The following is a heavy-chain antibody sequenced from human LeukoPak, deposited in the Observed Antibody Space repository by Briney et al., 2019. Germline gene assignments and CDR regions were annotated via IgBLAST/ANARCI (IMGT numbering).Heavy chain of an antibody. V-gene: IGHV3-23*01. J-gene: IGHJ5*02. Sequence: GGSLRLSCAASGFTFSSYAMNWVRQAPGKGLEWVSTISGSGGSTYYADSVKGRFTISRDNSKNTLYLQINSLRAEDTAVYYCARDIAAAGTWGQGTLVTVSS. D-gene: IGHD6-13*01. CDR2: ISGSGGST. CDR3: ARDIAAAGT. CDR1: GFTFSSYA.